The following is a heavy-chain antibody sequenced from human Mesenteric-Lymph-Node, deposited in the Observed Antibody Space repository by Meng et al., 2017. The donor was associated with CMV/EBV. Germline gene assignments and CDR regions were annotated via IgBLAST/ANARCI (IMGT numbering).Heavy chain of an antibody. D-gene: IGHD3-16*01. CDR2: INHSGST. J-gene: IGHJ4*02. CDR1: YY. V-gene: IGHV4-34*01. Sequence: YYWSWIRQPPGKGLEWIGEINHSGSTHYNPSLKSRVTISEDTSRNQFSLKLSSLTAADTAVYYCTRGATQTRYDYVWGSYPLRYFDYWGQGFLVTVSS. CDR3: TRGATQTRYDYVWGSYPLRYFDY.